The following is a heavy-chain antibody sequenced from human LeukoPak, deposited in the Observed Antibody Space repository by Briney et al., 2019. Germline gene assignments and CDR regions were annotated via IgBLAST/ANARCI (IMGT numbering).Heavy chain of an antibody. J-gene: IGHJ4*02. CDR3: ARTLYCIGATATCYSPELFDS. CDR1: GYSISSGCH. CDR2: IFHSGNT. D-gene: IGHD2-15*01. V-gene: IGHV4-38-2*01. Sequence: SETLSLTCAVSGYSISSGCHWGWIRQSPGKGLEWIGSIFHSGNTYYNPSLKSRVTISVDTSMNQFSLKLTSLTAADTAVYYCARTLYCIGATATCYSPELFDSWGQGTLVTVSS.